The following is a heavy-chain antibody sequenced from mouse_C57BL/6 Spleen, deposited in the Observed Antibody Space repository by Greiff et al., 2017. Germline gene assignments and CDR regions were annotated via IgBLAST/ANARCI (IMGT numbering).Heavy chain of an antibody. CDR3: ARGPSWYFDV. CDR1: GYTFTSYW. CDR2: IDPSDSYT. J-gene: IGHJ1*03. Sequence: QVQLQQPGAELVRPGTSVKLSCTASGYTFTSYWMHWVKQRPGQGLEWIGVIDPSDSYTNYNQKFKGKATLTVDTSSSTAYLQLSSLTSEDSAVYYCARGPSWYFDVWGTGTTVTVSS. V-gene: IGHV1-59*01.